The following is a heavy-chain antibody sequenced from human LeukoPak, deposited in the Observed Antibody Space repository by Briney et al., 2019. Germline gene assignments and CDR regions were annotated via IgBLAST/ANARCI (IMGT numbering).Heavy chain of an antibody. D-gene: IGHD2-2*01. J-gene: IGHJ4*02. Sequence: SETLSLTCTVSGGSISSGDYYWSWIRQPPGKGLEWIGYIYYSGSTYYSPSLKSRVTISVDTSKNQFSLKLSSVTAADTAVYYCASLGYCSSTSCFRTPGDYWGQGTLVTVSS. CDR2: IYYSGST. CDR1: GGSISSGDYY. V-gene: IGHV4-30-4*08. CDR3: ASLGYCSSTSCFRTPGDY.